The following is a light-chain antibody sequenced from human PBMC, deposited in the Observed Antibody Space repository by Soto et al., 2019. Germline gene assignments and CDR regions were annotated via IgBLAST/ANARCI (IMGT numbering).Light chain of an antibody. CDR3: QHYGGMWT. CDR2: KAS. V-gene: IGKV1-5*03. J-gene: IGKJ1*01. Sequence: DIQMTQSPSTLSGSVGDRVTITCRASQPISSWLAWYQQKPGKAPKLLIYKASTLKSGVPSRFSGSGSGTEFTLTISSLQPDDFATYWCQHYGGMWTFGQGTKVDIK. CDR1: QPISSW.